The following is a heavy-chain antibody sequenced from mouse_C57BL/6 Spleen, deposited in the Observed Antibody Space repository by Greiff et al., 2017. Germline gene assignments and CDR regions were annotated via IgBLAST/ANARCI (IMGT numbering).Heavy chain of an antibody. Sequence: QVQLKQPGAELVKPGASVKMSCKASGYTFTSYWITWVKQRPGQGLEWIGDIYPGSGSTNYNEKFKSKATLTVDTSSSTAYMQLSSLTSEDSAVYYCARLGRTGTGAMDYWGQGTSVTVSS. V-gene: IGHV1-55*01. D-gene: IGHD4-1*01. J-gene: IGHJ4*01. CDR2: IYPGSGST. CDR3: ARLGRTGTGAMDY. CDR1: GYTFTSYW.